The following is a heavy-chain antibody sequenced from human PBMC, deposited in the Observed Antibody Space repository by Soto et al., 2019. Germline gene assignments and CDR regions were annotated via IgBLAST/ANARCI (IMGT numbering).Heavy chain of an antibody. D-gene: IGHD3-3*01. CDR3: ARDEGITIFGVVSNGAFDI. Sequence: GGSLRLSCAASGFTFSSYSMNWVRQAQGKGLEWVSSISSSSYIYYADSVKGRFTISRDNAKNSLYLQMNSLRAEDTAVYYCARDEGITIFGVVSNGAFDIWGQGTMVTVSS. CDR2: ISSSSYI. CDR1: GFTFSSYS. V-gene: IGHV3-21*01. J-gene: IGHJ3*02.